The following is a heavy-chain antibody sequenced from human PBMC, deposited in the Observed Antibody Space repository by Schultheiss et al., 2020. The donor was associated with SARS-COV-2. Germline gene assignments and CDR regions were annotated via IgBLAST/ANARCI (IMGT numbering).Heavy chain of an antibody. V-gene: IGHV3-53*01. CDR3: ARGEHDSSGYYFGLGRYYGMDV. CDR2: ISGSGGST. CDR1: GFTVSSNY. D-gene: IGHD3-22*01. Sequence: GGSLRLSCAASGFTVSSNYMSWVRQAPGKGLEWVSAISGSGGSTYYADSVKGRFTISRDNSKNTLYLQMNSLRAEDTAVYYCARGEHDSSGYYFGLGRYYGMDVWGQGTTVTVSS. J-gene: IGHJ6*02.